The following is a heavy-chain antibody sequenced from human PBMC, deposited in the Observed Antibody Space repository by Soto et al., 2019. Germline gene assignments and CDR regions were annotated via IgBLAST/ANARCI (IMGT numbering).Heavy chain of an antibody. CDR3: AGPRKSITMVRGEINFDS. Sequence: PSETLSLTCTVSGGSISSSSYYWGWIRQPPGKGLEWIGSIYYSGSTYYNPSLKSRVTISVDTSKNQFSLKLSSVTAADTAVYYFAGPRKSITMVRGEINFDSWGQGTLVTSPQ. CDR2: IYYSGST. D-gene: IGHD3-10*01. V-gene: IGHV4-39*01. J-gene: IGHJ4*02. CDR1: GGSISSSSYY.